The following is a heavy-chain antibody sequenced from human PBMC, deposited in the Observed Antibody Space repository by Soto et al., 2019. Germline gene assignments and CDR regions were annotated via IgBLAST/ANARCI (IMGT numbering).Heavy chain of an antibody. V-gene: IGHV1-69*13. CDR3: ARAGFKYYYGSGSLNEFDY. J-gene: IGHJ4*02. Sequence: ASVKVSCKASGGTFSSYAISWVRQAPGQGLEWMGGIIPIFGTANYAQKFQGRVTITADESTSTAYMELSSLRSEDTAVYYCARAGFKYYYGSGSLNEFDYWGQGTLVTVSS. CDR2: IIPIFGTA. CDR1: GGTFSSYA. D-gene: IGHD3-10*01.